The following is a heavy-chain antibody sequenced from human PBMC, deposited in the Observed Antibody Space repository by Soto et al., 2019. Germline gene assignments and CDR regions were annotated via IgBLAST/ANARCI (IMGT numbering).Heavy chain of an antibody. CDR3: ARSSHKESWFDH. V-gene: IGHV4-4*07. J-gene: IGHJ5*02. CDR1: GCSLNNFY. D-gene: IGHD6-19*01. CDR2: IHASGNT. Sequence: PXETLSLTCSVAGCSLNNFYWNWIRQTAGKGLDWIGRIHASGNTNYNPSLKSRATLSVDTSKNQFSLKVRSVTAADTAVYYCARSSHKESWFDHWGQGTLVTVSS.